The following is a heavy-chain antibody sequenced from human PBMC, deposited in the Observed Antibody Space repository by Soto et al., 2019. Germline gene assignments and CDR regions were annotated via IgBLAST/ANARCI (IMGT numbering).Heavy chain of an antibody. CDR2: ISYDGSNK. J-gene: IGHJ6*02. CDR1: GFTFSSYA. CDR3: ASPTKNYYGMDV. Sequence: GGSLRLSCAASGFTFSSYAMHWVRQAPGKGLEWVAVISYDGSNKYYADSVKGRFTISRDNSKNTLYLQMNSLRAEDTAVYYCASPTKNYYGMDVWGQGTTVTVS. V-gene: IGHV3-30-3*01.